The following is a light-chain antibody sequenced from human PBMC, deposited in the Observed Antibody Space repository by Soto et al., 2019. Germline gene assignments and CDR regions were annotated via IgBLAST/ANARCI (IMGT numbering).Light chain of an antibody. Sequence: QSVLTQPPSVSGAPGQRVTISCTGSSSNIGAGYDVHWYQQLPGTAPKLLIYGNSNRPSGVPDRFSGSKSGTSASLAITGLQAEEEADYYCPSYDSSLSGYVFGTGTKVTV. J-gene: IGLJ1*01. CDR2: GNS. V-gene: IGLV1-40*01. CDR3: PSYDSSLSGYV. CDR1: SSNIGAGYD.